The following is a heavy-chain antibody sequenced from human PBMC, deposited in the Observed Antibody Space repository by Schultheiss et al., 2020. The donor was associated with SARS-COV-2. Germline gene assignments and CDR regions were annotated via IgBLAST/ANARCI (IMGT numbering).Heavy chain of an antibody. Sequence: GGSLRLSCAASGFTFSNAWMSWVRQAPGKGLEWVGRIKSKTDGGTTDYAAPVKGRFTISRDDSKNTLYLQMNSLKTEDTAVYYCTTEDILTEGRDYWGQGTLVTVSS. CDR1: GFTFSNAW. CDR3: TTEDILTEGRDY. J-gene: IGHJ4*02. CDR2: IKSKTDGGTT. D-gene: IGHD3-9*01. V-gene: IGHV3-15*01.